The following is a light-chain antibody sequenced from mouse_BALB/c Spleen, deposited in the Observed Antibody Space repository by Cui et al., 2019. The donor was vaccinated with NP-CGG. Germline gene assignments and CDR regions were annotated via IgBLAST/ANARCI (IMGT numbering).Light chain of an antibody. V-gene: IGLV1*01. J-gene: IGLJ1*01. CDR3: ALWYSNHWV. CDR1: TGAVTTTNY. Sequence: QAVVTQESALITSPGETVTLTCRSSTGAVTTTNYAKWVQEKPDHLFTGLIGGSNNRAPGVPARFSGSLIGDKAALTITGAQTEDEAIYFCALWYSNHWVFGGGTKLTVL. CDR2: GSN.